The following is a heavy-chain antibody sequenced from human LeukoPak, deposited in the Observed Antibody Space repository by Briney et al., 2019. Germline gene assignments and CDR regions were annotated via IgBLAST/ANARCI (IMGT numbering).Heavy chain of an antibody. Sequence: GGSLRLSCAASGFTFSSYSMNWVRQAPGKGLEWVSYISSSSSTIYYADSVKGRFTISRDNAKNSLYLQMNSLRAEDTAVYYCARLHSSSWFGYWGQGTLVTVSS. CDR3: ARLHSSSWFGY. V-gene: IGHV3-48*01. J-gene: IGHJ5*01. CDR2: ISSSSSTI. CDR1: GFTFSSYS. D-gene: IGHD6-13*01.